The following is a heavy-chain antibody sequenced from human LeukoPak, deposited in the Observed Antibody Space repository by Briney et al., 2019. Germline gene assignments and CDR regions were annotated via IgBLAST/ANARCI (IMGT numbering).Heavy chain of an antibody. J-gene: IGHJ6*03. Sequence: GGSLRLSCAASGFTFSSYGMHWVRQAPGKGLEWVAVISYDGSNKYYADSVKGRFTISRDNAKNSLYLQMNSLRAEDTAVYCCARRDYCSGGSCYYYYYMDVWGKGTTVTVSS. D-gene: IGHD2-15*01. V-gene: IGHV3-30*03. CDR2: ISYDGSNK. CDR1: GFTFSSYG. CDR3: ARRDYCSGGSCYYYYYMDV.